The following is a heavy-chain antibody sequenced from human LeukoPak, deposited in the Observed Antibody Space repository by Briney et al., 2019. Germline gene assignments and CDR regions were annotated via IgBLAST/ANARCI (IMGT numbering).Heavy chain of an antibody. Sequence: SQTLSLTCTVSGGSISSGIYYWRWIRQPAGKGLEWIGRIYTNGNTNYNPSLKSRVTISVDTSKNQFSLNLTSVTAADTAVYYCARGDSSSWYEVCFDYWGQGTLVTVSS. V-gene: IGHV4-61*02. D-gene: IGHD6-13*01. J-gene: IGHJ4*02. CDR2: IYTNGNT. CDR3: ARGDSSSWYEVCFDY. CDR1: GGSISSGIYY.